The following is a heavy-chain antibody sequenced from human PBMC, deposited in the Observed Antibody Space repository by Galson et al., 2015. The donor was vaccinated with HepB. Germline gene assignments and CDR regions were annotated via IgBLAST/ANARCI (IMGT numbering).Heavy chain of an antibody. J-gene: IGHJ6*02. CDR2: IIPIFGTA. V-gene: IGHV1-69*13. Sequence: SVKVSCKASGGTFSSYAISWVRQAPGQGLEWMGGIIPIFGTANYAQKFQGRVTITADESTSTAYMELSSLRSEDTAVYYCARDRRCSGGSCSANYYYYYGMDVWGQGTTVTVSS. CDR1: GGTFSSYA. CDR3: ARDRRCSGGSCSANYYYYYGMDV. D-gene: IGHD2-15*01.